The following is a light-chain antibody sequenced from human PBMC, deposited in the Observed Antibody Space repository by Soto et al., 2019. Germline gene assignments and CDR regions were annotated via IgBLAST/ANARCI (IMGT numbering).Light chain of an antibody. J-gene: IGKJ4*01. CDR2: AAS. CDR1: QDISSY. CDR3: QQYHTYPPLP. V-gene: IGKV1-8*01. Sequence: AIRMTQSPSSFSASTGDRVTITCRASQDISSYLAWYQQKPGKAPKVLIYAASTLQSGVPSRFSGSGSGTDFTLTISGLQSEDFATYYCQQYHTYPPLPFGGGTKVEIK.